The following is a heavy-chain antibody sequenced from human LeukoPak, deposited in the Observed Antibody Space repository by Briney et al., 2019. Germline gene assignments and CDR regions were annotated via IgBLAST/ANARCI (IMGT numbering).Heavy chain of an antibody. Sequence: SETLSLTCTVSGDSISSYYWNWIRQPPGEGLEWIGYISYSGNTNYNPSLKSRVTISVDTSKNHFSLKLTSVTAADTAVYYCARAANILGRVDYWGQGTLVTVSS. CDR1: GDSISSYY. CDR2: ISYSGNT. CDR3: ARAANILGRVDY. D-gene: IGHD2/OR15-2a*01. J-gene: IGHJ4*02. V-gene: IGHV4-59*01.